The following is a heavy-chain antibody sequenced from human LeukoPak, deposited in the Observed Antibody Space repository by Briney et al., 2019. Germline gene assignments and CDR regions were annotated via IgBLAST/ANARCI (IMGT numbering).Heavy chain of an antibody. V-gene: IGHV4-31*03. D-gene: IGHD1-1*01. CDR1: GGSISSGGYY. CDR3: ARARTGTTTFDY. Sequence: PSETLSLTCTVSGGSISSGGYYWSWIRQHPGKGLEWIGYIYYSGSTYYNPSLKSRVTISVDTSKNQFSLKLSYVTAADAAVYYCARARTGTTTFDYWGQGTLVTVSS. J-gene: IGHJ4*02. CDR2: IYYSGST.